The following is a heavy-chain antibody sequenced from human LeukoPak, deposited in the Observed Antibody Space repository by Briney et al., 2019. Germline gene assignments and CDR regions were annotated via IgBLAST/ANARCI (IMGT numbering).Heavy chain of an antibody. V-gene: IGHV4-4*07. CDR2: IYTSEST. Sequence: SETLSLTCTVSGGSISSYYWSWTRQPAGKGLEWIGRIYTSESTNHNPSLKSRVTMSVDTSKNQFSLKLSAVTAEDTALYYCARDIKGGSGANGGYWGQGTLVTVSS. CDR3: ARDIKGGSGANGGY. D-gene: IGHD6-19*01. J-gene: IGHJ4*02. CDR1: GGSISSYY.